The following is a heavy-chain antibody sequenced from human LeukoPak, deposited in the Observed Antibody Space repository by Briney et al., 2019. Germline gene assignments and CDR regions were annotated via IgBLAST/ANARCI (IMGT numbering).Heavy chain of an antibody. CDR1: GFTFSNAW. CDR2: IKSKTDGGTT. Sequence: GGSLRLSCAASGFTFSNAWMSWVRQAPGKGLEWVGRIKSKTDGGTTDYAAPVKGRFTISRDDSKNTLYLQMNSLKTEDTAVYYCATRGGYSYGYYSKSLDYWGQGTLVTVSS. J-gene: IGHJ4*02. D-gene: IGHD5-18*01. V-gene: IGHV3-15*01. CDR3: ATRGGYSYGYYSKSLDY.